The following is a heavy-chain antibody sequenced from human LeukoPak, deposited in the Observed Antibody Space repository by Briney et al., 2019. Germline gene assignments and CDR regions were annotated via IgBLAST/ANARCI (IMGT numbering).Heavy chain of an antibody. CDR2: ISSSSRSL. Sequence: GGSLRLSCAAPGFTFTTHDMWWVRQAPGKGLEWVSFISSSSRSLYYADSVRGRFTISRGNAKNSLYLQMNSLSVEDTAVYHCGVSGGSSPGYWGQGTLVTVSS. J-gene: IGHJ4*02. D-gene: IGHD2-15*01. CDR3: GVSGGSSPGY. V-gene: IGHV3-48*03. CDR1: GFTFTTHD.